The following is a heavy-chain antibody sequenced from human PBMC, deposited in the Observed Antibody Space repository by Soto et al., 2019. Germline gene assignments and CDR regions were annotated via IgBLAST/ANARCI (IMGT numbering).Heavy chain of an antibody. Sequence: SETLSLACTVSGGSISSYYWSWIRQPPGKGLEWIGYIYYSGSTNYNPSLKSRVTISVDTSKNQFSLKLSSVTAADTAVYYCARIPITGTWRFDPWGQGTLVTVSS. V-gene: IGHV4-59*08. CDR1: GGSISSYY. CDR2: IYYSGST. J-gene: IGHJ5*02. D-gene: IGHD1-7*01. CDR3: ARIPITGTWRFDP.